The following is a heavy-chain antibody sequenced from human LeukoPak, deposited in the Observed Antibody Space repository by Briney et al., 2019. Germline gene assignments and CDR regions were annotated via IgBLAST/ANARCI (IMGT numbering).Heavy chain of an antibody. Sequence: SETLSLTCSVSTGSVNSGVYYWGWVRQPPGKGLEWIGSIHSSGNSYCNPSLKSRVTLSVDTSKNQFSLKLSSVTAADRAVYYCAKHEGSYYDKSGYTFDFWGLGTLVTVSS. J-gene: IGHJ4*02. D-gene: IGHD3-22*01. V-gene: IGHV4-39*01. CDR1: TGSVNSGVYY. CDR3: AKHEGSYYDKSGYTFDF. CDR2: IHSSGNS.